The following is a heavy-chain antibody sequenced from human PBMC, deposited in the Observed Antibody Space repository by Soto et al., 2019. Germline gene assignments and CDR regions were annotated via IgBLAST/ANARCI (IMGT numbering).Heavy chain of an antibody. CDR3: TMKSPGRNPFDY. CDR2: ISLDGFTI. CDR1: GFTFSSYT. J-gene: IGHJ4*02. Sequence: GGSLRLSCAASGFTFSSYTMTWVRQAPGKGLEWVSSISLDGFTIEYADSVKGRFSISRDNSQNTVYLQLNSLRAEDMAVYYCTMKSPGRNPFDYWGQGTLVTVSS. V-gene: IGHV3-23*01. D-gene: IGHD3-10*01.